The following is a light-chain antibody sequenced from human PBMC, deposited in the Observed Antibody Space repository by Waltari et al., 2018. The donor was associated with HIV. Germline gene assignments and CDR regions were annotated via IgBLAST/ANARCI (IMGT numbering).Light chain of an antibody. V-gene: IGLV2-8*01. CDR3: SSYAGSNNLI. Sequence: QAALTQPLSASGSPGQSVTLSCTGTSSDVGGYDYLLWYQQHPGKAPKLMLYEVTKRPSGVPDRFSGSKSGNTASLTVSGLQTEDEADYYCSSYAGSNNLIFGGGTKLTVL. J-gene: IGLJ2*01. CDR1: SSDVGGYDY. CDR2: EVT.